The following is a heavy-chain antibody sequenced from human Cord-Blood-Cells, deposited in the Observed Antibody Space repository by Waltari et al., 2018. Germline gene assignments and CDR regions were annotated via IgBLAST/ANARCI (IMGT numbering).Heavy chain of an antibody. V-gene: IGHV1-69*01. J-gene: IGHJ6*02. CDR2: IIPIFVTA. CDR3: ARDSPGNARYGMDV. CDR1: GGTFSSYA. D-gene: IGHD6-6*01. Sequence: QVQLVQSGAEVKKPGSSVKVSCKASGGTFSSYAISWVGQAPGQGLEWMGGIIPIFVTANYAQKFQGRVTITADESTSTAYMELSSLRSEDTAVYYCARDSPGNARYGMDVWGQGTTVTVSS.